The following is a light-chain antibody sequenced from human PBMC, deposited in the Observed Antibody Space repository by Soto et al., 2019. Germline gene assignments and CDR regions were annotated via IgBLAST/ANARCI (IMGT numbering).Light chain of an antibody. J-gene: IGLJ2*01. CDR3: CSYVGTSTI. CDR2: EAN. CDR1: SSDIGSHNL. Sequence: QSALTQPASVSGSPGQSITISCTGSSSDIGSHNLVSWYQQYPGKAPQLMIFEANKRPSGVSNRFAGSKSGNTASLTVSGHQADDEAGYYCCSYVGTSTIFGGGTKLTVL. V-gene: IGLV2-23*01.